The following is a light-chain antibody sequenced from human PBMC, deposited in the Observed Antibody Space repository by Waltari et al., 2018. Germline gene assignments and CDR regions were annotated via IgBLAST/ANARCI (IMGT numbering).Light chain of an antibody. Sequence: SYVLTQPPSMSVAPGQTARIPCGGDDLETKLVHWYQQGPGPAPVLVIHDDADRPSGIPERFSGSKSGNTATLIINKVEAADEADYYCQVWDTSGDPWVFGGGTKVTVL. J-gene: IGLJ3*02. CDR3: QVWDTSGDPWV. CDR1: DLETKL. CDR2: DDA. V-gene: IGLV3-21*02.